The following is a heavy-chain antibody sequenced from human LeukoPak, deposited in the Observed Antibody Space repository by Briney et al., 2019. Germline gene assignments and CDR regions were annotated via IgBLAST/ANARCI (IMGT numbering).Heavy chain of an antibody. Sequence: SQTLSLTCTVSGGSISSGDYYWSWIRQPPGKGLEWIWYIYYSGSTYYNPSLKSRVTISVDTSKNQFSLKLSSVTAADTAVYYCARGASVVPAARSYYYMDVWGKGTTVTVSS. J-gene: IGHJ6*03. D-gene: IGHD2-2*01. CDR2: IYYSGST. V-gene: IGHV4-30-4*08. CDR1: GGSISSGDYY. CDR3: ARGASVVPAARSYYYMDV.